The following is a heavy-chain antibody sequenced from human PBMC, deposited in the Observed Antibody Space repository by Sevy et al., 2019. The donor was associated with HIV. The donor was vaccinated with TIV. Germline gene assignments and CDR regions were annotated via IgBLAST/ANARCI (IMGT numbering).Heavy chain of an antibody. CDR1: GFSFTDFW. Sequence: GGSLRLSCKASGFSFTDFWMQWVRQVPGKGPEWVANINQDGSEMYYVDSVKGRFTISRDNAESALYLQMHGLRAEDAATYFCARRYFDLWGQGTVLTVSS. J-gene: IGHJ4*02. CDR3: ARRYFDL. V-gene: IGHV3-7*01. CDR2: INQDGSEM.